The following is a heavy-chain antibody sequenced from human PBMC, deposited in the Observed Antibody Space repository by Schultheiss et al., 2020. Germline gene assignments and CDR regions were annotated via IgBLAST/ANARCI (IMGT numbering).Heavy chain of an antibody. V-gene: IGHV3-23*01. D-gene: IGHD1-26*01. Sequence: GESLKISCAASGFNFRTYVMSWVRQAPGKGLEWVSSVSDSGGSTYYTDSVKGRFTISRDSSKSTLYLQMSSLRAEDTAVYYCAKVNWETAPNGCWGQGTLVTVSS. CDR2: VSDSGGST. CDR1: GFNFRTYV. J-gene: IGHJ4*02. CDR3: AKVNWETAPNGC.